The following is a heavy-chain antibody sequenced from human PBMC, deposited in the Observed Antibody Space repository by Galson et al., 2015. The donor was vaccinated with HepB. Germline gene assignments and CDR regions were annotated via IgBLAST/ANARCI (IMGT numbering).Heavy chain of an antibody. J-gene: IGHJ2*01. CDR2: IFSNDEK. Sequence: PALVKPTQTLTLTCTVSGFSLSNARMGVSWIRQPPGKALEWLAHIFSNDEKSYSTSLKSRLTISKDTSKSQVVLTMTNMDPVDTATYYCARTQVSLRDLEGLLTYWYFDLWGRGTLVTVSS. D-gene: IGHD3-3*01. CDR3: ARTQVSLRDLEGLLTYWYFDL. CDR1: GFSLSNARMG. V-gene: IGHV2-26*01.